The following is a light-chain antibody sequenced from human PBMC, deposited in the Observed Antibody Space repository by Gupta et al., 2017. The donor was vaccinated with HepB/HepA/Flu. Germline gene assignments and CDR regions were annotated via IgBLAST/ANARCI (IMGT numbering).Light chain of an antibody. CDR3: SSNEGSRCCVI. CDR1: DRDVGAYNY. Sequence: QSALPQPRSASGSPSPSVTITCTGTDRDVGAYNYVSWYQQHPGKAPKLMMYEVHKQPSGVPDRFSGSKSGTPSSLTINGLQAEDESDYFCSSNEGSRCCVIFGGGTKLTVL. J-gene: IGLJ2*01. CDR2: EVH. V-gene: IGLV2-11*01.